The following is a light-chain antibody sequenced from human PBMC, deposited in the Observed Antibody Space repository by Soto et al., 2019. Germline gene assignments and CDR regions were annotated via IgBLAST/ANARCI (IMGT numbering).Light chain of an antibody. CDR2: EVS. CDR3: RSYAGSNNPLV. J-gene: IGLJ1*01. Sequence: QSALTQPPSASGSPGQSVTISCTGTSSDVGGYNYVSWYQQYPGKAPKLMIYEVSKRPSGVPDRFSGSKSGNTASLTGSGLQAEDEADYYCRSYAGSNNPLVFGTGTKLTVL. V-gene: IGLV2-8*01. CDR1: SSDVGGYNY.